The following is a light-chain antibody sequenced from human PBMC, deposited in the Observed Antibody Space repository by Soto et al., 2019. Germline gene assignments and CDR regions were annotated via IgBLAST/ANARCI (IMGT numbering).Light chain of an antibody. CDR3: HAYNSSLSGWG. CDR2: GNS. Sequence: QSVLTQPPSVSGAPGQRVTISCTGSSSNIGAGYDVHWYQQLPGTAPKLLIYGNSNRPSGVPDRFSGSKSGTSASLAITGLQDEDEGNYYCHAYNSSLSGWGLGGG. CDR1: SSNIGAGYD. V-gene: IGLV1-40*01. J-gene: IGLJ2*01.